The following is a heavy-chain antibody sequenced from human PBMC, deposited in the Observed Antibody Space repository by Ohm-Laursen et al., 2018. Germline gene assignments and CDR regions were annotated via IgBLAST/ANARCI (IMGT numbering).Heavy chain of an antibody. CDR1: GFTFSSYA. CDR3: AKDPAKVGATRTWFDP. Sequence: SLRLSCAAPGFTFSSYAMSWVRQAPGKGLEWVSAISGSGGSTYYADSVKGRFTISRDNSKNTLYLQMNSLRAEDTAVYYCAKDPAKVGATRTWFDPWGQGTLVTVSS. D-gene: IGHD1-26*01. J-gene: IGHJ5*02. V-gene: IGHV3-23*01. CDR2: ISGSGGST.